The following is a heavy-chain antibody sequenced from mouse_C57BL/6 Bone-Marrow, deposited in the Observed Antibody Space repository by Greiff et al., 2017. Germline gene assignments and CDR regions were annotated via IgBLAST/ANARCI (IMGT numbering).Heavy chain of an antibody. CDR2: IWRGGST. CDR1: GFSLTSYG. D-gene: IGHD2-4*01. V-gene: IGHV2-5*01. J-gene: IGHJ3*01. CDR3: VKNYDYGWFAY. Sequence: VQLQQSGPGLVQPSQTLSITCTVSGFSLTSYGVHWVRQSPGKGLEWLGVIWRGGSTDYNEAFMSSLGITNDNSKSQVFVKMNSLQADDTAIYYWVKNYDYGWFAYWGQGTPVTVSA.